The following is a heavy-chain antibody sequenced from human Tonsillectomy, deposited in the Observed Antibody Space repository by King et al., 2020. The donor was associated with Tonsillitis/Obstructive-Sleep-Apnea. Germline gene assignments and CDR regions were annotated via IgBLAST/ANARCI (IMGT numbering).Heavy chain of an antibody. CDR1: GGSISSSNW. CDR3: ARDLYGDYEGAYFDY. D-gene: IGHD4-17*01. J-gene: IGHJ4*02. V-gene: IGHV4-4*02. Sequence: PLQESGPGLVKPSGTLSLTCAVSGGSISSSNWWSWVRQPPGKGLEWIGEIYHSGSTNYNPSLKSRVTISVDKSKNQFSLKLSSVTAADTAVYYCARDLYGDYEGAYFDYWGQGTLVTVSS. CDR2: IYHSGST.